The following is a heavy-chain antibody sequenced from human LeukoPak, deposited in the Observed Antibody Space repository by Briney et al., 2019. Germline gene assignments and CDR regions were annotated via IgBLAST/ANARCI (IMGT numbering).Heavy chain of an antibody. CDR3: ARERYSSSPFDY. CDR2: IYTSGST. D-gene: IGHD6-6*01. J-gene: IGHJ4*02. Sequence: SETLSLTCTVSGGSISSYHWSWIRQPAGKGLEWIGRIYTSGSTNYNPSLKSRVTMSVDTSKNQFSLKLSSVTAADTAVYYCARERYSSSPFDYWGQGTLVTVSS. CDR1: GGSISSYH. V-gene: IGHV4-4*07.